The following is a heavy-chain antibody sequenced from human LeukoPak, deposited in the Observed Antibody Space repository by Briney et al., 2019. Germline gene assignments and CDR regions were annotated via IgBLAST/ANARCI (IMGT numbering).Heavy chain of an antibody. J-gene: IGHJ5*02. CDR3: ARDSLYVTNFFDP. D-gene: IGHD2-8*01. V-gene: IGHV3-64D*09. Sequence: QSGGSLRLSCSASGFTFSNYAMHWVRQAPGKGLEYVSAISSNGGTTYYTDSVKGTFTISRDNSKNTVYLQMSSLRDEDTAVYYCARDSLYVTNFFDPWGQGTLVTVSS. CDR1: GFTFSNYA. CDR2: ISSNGGTT.